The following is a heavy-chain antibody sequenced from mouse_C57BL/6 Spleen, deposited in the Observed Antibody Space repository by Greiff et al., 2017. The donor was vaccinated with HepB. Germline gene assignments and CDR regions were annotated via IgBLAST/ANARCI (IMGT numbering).Heavy chain of an antibody. CDR1: GYTFTEYT. CDR2: FYPGSGSI. Sequence: VQLQQSGAELVKPGASVKLSCKASGYTFTEYTLHWVTQRSGQGLEWIGWFYPGSGSIKYNEKFKDKATLTADNSSSTVYMELSRLTSEDSAVYCCARHEGQLAPCDYWGQGTTLTVSS. J-gene: IGHJ2*01. V-gene: IGHV1-62-2*01. CDR3: ARHEGQLAPCDY. D-gene: IGHD4-1*02.